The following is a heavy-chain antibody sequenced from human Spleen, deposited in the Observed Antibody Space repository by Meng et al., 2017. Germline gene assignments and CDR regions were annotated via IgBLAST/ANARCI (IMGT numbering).Heavy chain of an antibody. Sequence: GESLKISCTGSGFTFGNYGMSWVRQAPGKGLEWVAFIRSKLFGGTIHYAASVKDRFTISRDDSRSITYLQMNSLKTEDTGVYYCARDKGQLFGMDVWGQGTTVTVAS. V-gene: IGHV3-49*04. J-gene: IGHJ6*02. CDR3: ARDKGQLFGMDV. CDR2: IRSKLFGGTI. CDR1: GFTFGNYG. D-gene: IGHD6-6*01.